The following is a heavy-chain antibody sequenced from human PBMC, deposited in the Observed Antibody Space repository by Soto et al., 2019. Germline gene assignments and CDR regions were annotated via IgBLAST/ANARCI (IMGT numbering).Heavy chain of an antibody. CDR2: ISAINTGT. D-gene: IGHD6-19*01. CDR1: GFTFSKFP. Sequence: EVQLLESGGGLVQPGGSLRLSCAASGFTFSKFPMSWVRQAPGKGLEWVSVISAINTGTYYADSVKGRFTISRDNSKNTLYLQMNSLRAEDTAIYFCARREAVAGANDYWGQGTLVTVSS. CDR3: ARREAVAGANDY. V-gene: IGHV3-23*01. J-gene: IGHJ4*02.